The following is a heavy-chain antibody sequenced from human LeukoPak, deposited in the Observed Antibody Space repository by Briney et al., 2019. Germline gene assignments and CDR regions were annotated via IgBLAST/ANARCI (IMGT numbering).Heavy chain of an antibody. CDR1: GGSISSYY. Sequence: EPSETLSLTCTVSGGSISSYYWSWIRQPPGKGLEWIGYIYYSGTTNYNPSLKSRVTISVDTSKNQFSLKLSSVTAADTAVYYCXXGVYIAAAQYGYWGQGTLVTVSS. V-gene: IGHV4-59*01. CDR3: XXGVYIAAAQYGY. D-gene: IGHD6-13*01. J-gene: IGHJ4*02. CDR2: IYYSGTT.